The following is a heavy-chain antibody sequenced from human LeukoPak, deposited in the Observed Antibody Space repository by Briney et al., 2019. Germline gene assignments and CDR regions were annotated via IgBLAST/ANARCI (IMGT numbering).Heavy chain of an antibody. CDR3: AGSINGDYVH. CDR1: GGSISSYY. CDR2: IYYSGST. V-gene: IGHV4-59*01. J-gene: IGHJ4*02. D-gene: IGHD4-17*01. Sequence: SETLSLTCTVSGGSISSYYWSWIRQPPGKGLEWIGYIYYSGSTNYNPSLKSRVTISVDTSKNQFSLKLSSVTAADTAVYYCAGSINGDYVHWGQGTLVTVSS.